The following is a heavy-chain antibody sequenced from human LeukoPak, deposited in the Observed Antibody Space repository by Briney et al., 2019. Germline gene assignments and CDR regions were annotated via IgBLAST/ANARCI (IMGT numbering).Heavy chain of an antibody. CDR2: ISVHDGHT. Sequence: ASVKVSCKTSGYNFRNYGITWERQAPGQGLEWMGWISVHDGHTNYAEKFQGRVTMTTDTSANTAYMELTSLRSDDTAVYYCARYGCNSLACYEDYWGQGTLVTASS. CDR1: GYNFRNYG. V-gene: IGHV1-18*01. D-gene: IGHD2-15*01. CDR3: ARYGCNSLACYEDY. J-gene: IGHJ4*02.